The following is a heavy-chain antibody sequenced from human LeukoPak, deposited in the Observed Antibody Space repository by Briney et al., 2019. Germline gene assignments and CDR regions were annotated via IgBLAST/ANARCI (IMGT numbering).Heavy chain of an antibody. Sequence: QPGRSLRLSCAASGFTFSSYGMHWVRQAPGKGLEWVAVIWYDGSNKYYADSVKGRFTISRDNSKNTLYLQMNSLRAEDTAVYYCAKESACTSTSCHFDYWGQGTLATVSS. D-gene: IGHD2-2*01. J-gene: IGHJ4*02. CDR3: AKESACTSTSCHFDY. CDR2: IWYDGSNK. CDR1: GFTFSSYG. V-gene: IGHV3-33*06.